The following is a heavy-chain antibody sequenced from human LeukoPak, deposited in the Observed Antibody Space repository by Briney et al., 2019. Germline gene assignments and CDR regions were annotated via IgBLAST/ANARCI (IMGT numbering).Heavy chain of an antibody. D-gene: IGHD3-3*01. CDR3: ATRSGDFWSGYEN. J-gene: IGHJ4*02. V-gene: IGHV1-24*01. CDR2: FDPEQAKT. Sequence: APVKLSCKVSGNSLTDLNIQWVRQAPGKGLGCMGGFDPEQAKTVYAESFQGRVIMTEDPSTDTAYMELSSLRSEDTAIYYCATRSGDFWSGYENWGQGTLVIVSS. CDR1: GNSLTDLN.